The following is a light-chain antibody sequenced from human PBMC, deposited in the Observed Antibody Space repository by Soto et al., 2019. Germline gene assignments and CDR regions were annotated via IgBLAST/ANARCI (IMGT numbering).Light chain of an antibody. V-gene: IGKV1-27*01. CDR1: QAISNY. J-gene: IGKJ1*01. Sequence: DIQMTQSPSSLSAYVGDRVTITCRASQAISNYLAWYRQKPGKVPKLLIYAASTLQSGVPSRFSGSGSGTDFTLTISSLQPEDVATYYCQKYNIAPWTFGQGTKVEIK. CDR2: AAS. CDR3: QKYNIAPWT.